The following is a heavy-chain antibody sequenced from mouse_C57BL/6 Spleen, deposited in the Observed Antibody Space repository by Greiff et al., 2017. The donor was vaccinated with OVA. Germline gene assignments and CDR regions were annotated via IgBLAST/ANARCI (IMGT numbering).Heavy chain of an antibody. V-gene: IGHV5-6*01. CDR2: ICSGGSYT. CDR1: GFTFSSYG. J-gene: IGHJ2*01. CDR3: ARPNYDYDGYYFDY. D-gene: IGHD2-4*01. Sequence: EVQGVESGGDLVKPGGSLKLSCAASGFTFSSYGMSWVRQTPDKRLEWVATICSGGSYTYYPDSVKGRFPISRDNAKNTLYLQMSSLKSEDTAMYYCARPNYDYDGYYFDYWGQGTTLTVSS.